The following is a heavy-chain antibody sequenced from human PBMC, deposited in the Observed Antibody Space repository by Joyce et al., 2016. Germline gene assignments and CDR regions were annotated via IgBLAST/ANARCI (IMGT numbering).Heavy chain of an antibody. CDR2: RSYDGNNK. CDR1: GFTFSSYA. Sequence: QVQLVESGGGVVQPGRSLRLSCAASGFTFSSYAMNWVRQAPGKGLEWVAIRSYDGNNKYYADSVKGRFPISRDNSKNTLYLQMNSLRADDTAVYYCARGLQWEPYYFDSWGQGTLVTVSS. D-gene: IGHD1-26*01. CDR3: ARGLQWEPYYFDS. V-gene: IGHV3-30-3*01. J-gene: IGHJ4*02.